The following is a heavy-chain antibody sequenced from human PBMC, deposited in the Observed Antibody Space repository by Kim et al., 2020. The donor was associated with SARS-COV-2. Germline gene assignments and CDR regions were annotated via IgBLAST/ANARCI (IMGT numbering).Heavy chain of an antibody. CDR3: ARDLYGANNY. D-gene: IGHD4-17*01. CDR2: IQQDGSTK. V-gene: IGHV3-7*01. J-gene: IGHJ4*01. CDR1: GFILSRYG. Sequence: GGSLRLSCAASGFILSRYGMSWLRQGAGKGLALVSNIQQDGSTKYYVDSVKGRFTFSRDHAKTSLYLQMNSLRAEDAAVYYGARDLYGANNYWGQGALVTVS.